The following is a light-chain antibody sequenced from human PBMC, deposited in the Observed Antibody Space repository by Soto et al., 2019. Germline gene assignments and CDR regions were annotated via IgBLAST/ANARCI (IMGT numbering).Light chain of an antibody. CDR2: DVS. J-gene: IGLJ1*01. CDR1: SSDVGDYNY. CDR3: CSYAGSYTFV. V-gene: IGLV2-11*01. Sequence: QSVLTQPRSVSGSPGQSVTISCTGTSSDVGDYNYVSWYQQHPGKAPKLMIYDVSKRPSGVPDRFSGSKSGNTASLTISGLQAGDEADYYCCSYAGSYTFVFGAGTKVTVL.